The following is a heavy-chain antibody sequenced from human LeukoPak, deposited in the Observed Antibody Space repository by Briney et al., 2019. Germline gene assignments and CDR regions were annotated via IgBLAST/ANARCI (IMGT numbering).Heavy chain of an antibody. D-gene: IGHD5-18*01. V-gene: IGHV4-59*01. CDR2: IYYSGST. CDR1: GASISGYY. Sequence: SETLSLTCTVSGASISGYYWSWIRQPPGKGLEWIGYIYYSGSTNYNPSLKSRLTISVDTSKNHFSLTLSSVTAADTAVYYCARGQKYRNGYTVTELGSGYFDYWGQGTLVTVSS. J-gene: IGHJ4*02. CDR3: ARGQKYRNGYTVTELGSGYFDY.